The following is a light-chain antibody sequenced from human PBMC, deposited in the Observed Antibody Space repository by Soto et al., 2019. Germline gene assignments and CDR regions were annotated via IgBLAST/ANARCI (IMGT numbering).Light chain of an antibody. Sequence: EIVMTQSPGTLSGSPSERATLFGRASQSVSSNVLARYQQKPGQATRLLIHGASTRATGIPARFSGSGSGTEFTLTISSMQSEDFAVYYCQQNSAWPITFGGGTKVEIK. CDR2: GAS. CDR3: QQNSAWPIT. J-gene: IGKJ4*01. CDR1: QSVSSN. V-gene: IGKV3-15*01.